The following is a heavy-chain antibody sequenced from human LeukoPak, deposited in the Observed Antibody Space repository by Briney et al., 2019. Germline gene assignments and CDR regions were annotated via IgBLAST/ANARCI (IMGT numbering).Heavy chain of an antibody. V-gene: IGHV3-33*06. CDR1: GFTFSSYG. CDR2: IWYDGSNK. CDR3: AKPCEGLEWEPAPFDY. D-gene: IGHD1-26*01. J-gene: IGHJ4*02. Sequence: GGSLRLSCAASGFTFSSYGMHWVRQAPGKGLEWVAVIWYDGSNKYYADSVKGRFTISRDNSKNTLYLQMNSLRAEDTAVYYCAKPCEGLEWEPAPFDYWGQGTLVTVSS.